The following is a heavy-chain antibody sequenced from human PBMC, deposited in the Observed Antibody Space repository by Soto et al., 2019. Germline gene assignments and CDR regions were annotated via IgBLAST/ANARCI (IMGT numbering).Heavy chain of an antibody. CDR2: IWYDGSNK. Sequence: QVQLVESGGGVVQPGRSLRLSCAASGFTFSSYGMHWVRQAPGKGLEWVAVIWYDGSNKYYADSVKGRFTISRDNSKNTLYLQMNSLRAEDTAVYYCAREPYSGSYITRLYYFDYWGQGTLVTVSS. D-gene: IGHD1-26*01. CDR1: GFTFSSYG. V-gene: IGHV3-33*01. CDR3: AREPYSGSYITRLYYFDY. J-gene: IGHJ4*02.